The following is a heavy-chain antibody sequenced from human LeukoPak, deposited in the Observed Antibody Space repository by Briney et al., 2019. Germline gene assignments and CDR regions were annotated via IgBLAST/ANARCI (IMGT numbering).Heavy chain of an antibody. CDR2: INPSGGST. J-gene: IGHJ3*02. V-gene: IGHV1-46*01. Sequence: GASVKVSCKASGYTFTSYYMHWVRQAPGQGLEWMGIINPSGGSTSYAQKFQGRVSMTEDTSTDTAYMELRSLRSEDTAVYYCATDVETTDQEGAFDMWGQGTMVTVSS. CDR1: GYTFTSYY. CDR3: ATDVETTDQEGAFDM. D-gene: IGHD4-11*01.